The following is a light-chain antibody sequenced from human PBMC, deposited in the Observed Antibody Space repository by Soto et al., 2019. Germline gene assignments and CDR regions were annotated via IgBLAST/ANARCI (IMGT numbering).Light chain of an antibody. J-gene: IGKJ1*01. Sequence: DIQMTQSPSSVSASVGDRVTITSRASQGISSWLAWYQEQKGKAPKILIYAASILQSGVPSRFSGSGSGTDFTLAISSLQPEDFETYYCQQSYGIPQTFGPGTKVDIK. V-gene: IGKV1-12*01. CDR1: QGISSW. CDR2: AAS. CDR3: QQSYGIPQT.